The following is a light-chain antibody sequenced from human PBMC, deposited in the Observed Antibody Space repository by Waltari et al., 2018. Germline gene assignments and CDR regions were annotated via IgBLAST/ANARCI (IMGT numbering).Light chain of an antibody. CDR2: RAS. J-gene: IGKJ1*01. CDR3: QQIFTAPRT. V-gene: IGKV1-39*01. Sequence: DIQMTQSPSSLSAFLGDTVTISCRASEASVNYVVWFQQRPGKAPKLLIHRASTVRDGVPSRFSGSGSGTDFTLTISGLQSADFTTYYCQQIFTAPRTFGQGT. CDR1: EASVNY.